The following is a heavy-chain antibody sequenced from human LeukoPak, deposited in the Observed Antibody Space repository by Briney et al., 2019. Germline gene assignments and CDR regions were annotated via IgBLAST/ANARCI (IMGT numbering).Heavy chain of an antibody. CDR3: ARAYYDILTGYYSFDY. V-gene: IGHV4-34*01. J-gene: IGHJ4*02. D-gene: IGHD3-9*01. Sequence: PSETLTLTCAVYGGSFSGYYWSWIRQPPGKGLEWIGESNHSGSTNYNPSLKSRVTISVDTSKNQFSLKLSSVTAADTAVYYCARAYYDILTGYYSFDYWGQGTLVTVSS. CDR1: GGSFSGYY. CDR2: SNHSGST.